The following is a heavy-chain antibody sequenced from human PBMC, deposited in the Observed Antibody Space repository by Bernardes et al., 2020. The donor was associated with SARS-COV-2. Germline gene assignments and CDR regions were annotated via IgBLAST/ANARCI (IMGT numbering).Heavy chain of an antibody. V-gene: IGHV3-23*01. CDR2: ISASGGST. Sequence: GSLRLSCAASGLTFSSYAMSWVRQAPGKGLEWVSGISASGGSTYYADSVKGRFTISRDNFKNTLYLQMNSLRAEDTAVYYCAKGALEAEFEYWGQGTLVTVSS. CDR1: GLTFSSYA. J-gene: IGHJ4*02. CDR3: AKGALEAEFEY.